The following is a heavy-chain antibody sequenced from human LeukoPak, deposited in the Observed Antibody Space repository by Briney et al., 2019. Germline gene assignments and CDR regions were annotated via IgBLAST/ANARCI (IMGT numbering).Heavy chain of an antibody. CDR2: IDWDDDK. CDR1: GFSLSTSGMC. CDR3: ARCFGGYERFDS. D-gene: IGHD5-12*01. J-gene: IGHJ4*02. V-gene: IGHV2-70*11. Sequence: SGPTLVNPTQTLTLTCTFSGFSLSTSGMCVSWIRQPPGKALEWLARIDWDDDKYYSTSLKTRLTISKDTSKNQVVLTMTNMDPVDTATYYCARCFGGYERFDSWGQGTLVTVSS.